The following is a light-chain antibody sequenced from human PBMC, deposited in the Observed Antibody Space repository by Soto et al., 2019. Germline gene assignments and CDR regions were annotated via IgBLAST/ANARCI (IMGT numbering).Light chain of an antibody. V-gene: IGLV1-44*01. J-gene: IGLJ1*01. CDR1: SCNIERTT. CDR3: LAWDDSLNGNL. Sequence: QSVLTQPPSASGTAGQRLTISWSGSSCNIERTTVYWYQQLPGMAPRLLIHTNDRRPSGVPDRFSGSKSGTSACLAISGLQSEDEADYYCLAWDDSLNGNLFGTGTRSPS. CDR2: TND.